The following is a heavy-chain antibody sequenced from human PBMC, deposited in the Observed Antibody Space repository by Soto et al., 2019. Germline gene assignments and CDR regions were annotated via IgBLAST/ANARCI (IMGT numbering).Heavy chain of an antibody. V-gene: IGHV3-64D*06. J-gene: IGHJ4*02. CDR3: VKDWIAARPAVKY. CDR2: ISSNGGST. CDR1: GFTFSSYA. D-gene: IGHD6-6*01. Sequence: GGPLRLSCSASGFTFSSYAMHWVRQAPGKGLEYVSAISSNGGSTYYADSVKGRFTISRDNSKNTLYLQMSSLRAEDTAVYYCVKDWIAARPAVKYWGQENMVSVSA.